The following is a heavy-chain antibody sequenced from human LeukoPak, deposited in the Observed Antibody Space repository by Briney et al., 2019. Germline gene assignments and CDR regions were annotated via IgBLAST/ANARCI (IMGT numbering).Heavy chain of an antibody. V-gene: IGHV4-59*01. Sequence: SETLSLTCTVSGGSISTYYWSWVRLPPGKGLEWIGYIYYTGATYYNPSLKSRVTISLDTSKNQFSLKLSSVTAADAAVYYCARAGYSYGTGYYFDYWGQGALVTVSS. J-gene: IGHJ4*02. CDR2: IYYTGAT. CDR1: GGSISTYY. D-gene: IGHD5-18*01. CDR3: ARAGYSYGTGYYFDY.